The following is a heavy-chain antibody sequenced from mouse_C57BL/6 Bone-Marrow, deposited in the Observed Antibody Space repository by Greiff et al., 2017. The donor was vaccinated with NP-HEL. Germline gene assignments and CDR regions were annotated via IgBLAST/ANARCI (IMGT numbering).Heavy chain of an antibody. CDR2: INPSSGYT. V-gene: IGHV1-4*01. Sequence: VQRVESGAELARPGASVKMSCKASGYTFTSYTMHWVKQRPGQGLEWIGYINPSSGYTKYNQKFKDKATLTADKSSSTAYMQLSSLTSEDSAVYYCARGEDGNYVAYWGQGTLVTVSA. D-gene: IGHD2-1*01. CDR1: GYTFTSYT. CDR3: ARGEDGNYVAY. J-gene: IGHJ3*01.